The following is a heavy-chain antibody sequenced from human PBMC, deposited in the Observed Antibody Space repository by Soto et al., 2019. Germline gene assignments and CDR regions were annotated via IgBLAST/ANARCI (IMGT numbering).Heavy chain of an antibody. CDR2: IIPIPGTA. CDR1: GGTFGSYA. V-gene: IGHV1-69*01. D-gene: IGHD2-2*01. CDR3: ARSQSSSTSLEIYYYYYDGMDV. Sequence: QVQLVQSGAEVKKPGSSVKVSCKASGGTFGSYAISWVRQAPGQGLEWMGGIIPIPGTANYAQKFQGRVTIAADESTSTAYRELSSLRSEDTAVYYCARSQSSSTSLEIYYYYYDGMDVWGQGTTVTVSS. J-gene: IGHJ6*02.